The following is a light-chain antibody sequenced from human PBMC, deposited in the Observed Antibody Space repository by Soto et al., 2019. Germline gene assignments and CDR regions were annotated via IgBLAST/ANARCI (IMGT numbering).Light chain of an antibody. CDR1: QSVSNN. Sequence: EIVLTQSPGTLSLSPGERATLSCRASQSVSNNYLAWYQQKPGQAPRLLIHGASKRATGIPARFSGSGSGTEFTLTISSLQSEDFAVYYCQQYYKWPPETFGQGTKVDIK. V-gene: IGKV3-15*01. J-gene: IGKJ2*01. CDR3: QQYYKWPPET. CDR2: GAS.